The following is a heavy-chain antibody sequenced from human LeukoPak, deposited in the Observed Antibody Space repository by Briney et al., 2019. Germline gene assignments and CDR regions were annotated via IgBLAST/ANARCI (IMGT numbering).Heavy chain of an antibody. CDR3: ARHRVASATYPDAFDI. D-gene: IGHD2-21*01. V-gene: IGHV3-20*04. J-gene: IGHJ3*02. CDR2: INWNGGST. Sequence: GGSLRLSCAASGFTFDDYGLSWVRQAPGKGLEWVSGINWNGGSTGYADSVKGRFTISRDNSMNTLHLQMNSLRAEDTALYYCARHRVASATYPDAFDIWGQGTMVTVSS. CDR1: GFTFDDYG.